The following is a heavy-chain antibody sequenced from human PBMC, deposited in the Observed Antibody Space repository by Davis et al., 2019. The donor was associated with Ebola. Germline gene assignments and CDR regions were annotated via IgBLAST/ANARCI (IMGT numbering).Heavy chain of an antibody. J-gene: IGHJ4*02. CDR2: IWYDGSNK. D-gene: IGHD3-10*01. CDR3: ARAARGYYGSGSYFPPDY. Sequence: PGGSLRLSCAASGFTFSSYGMHWVRQAPGKGLEWVAVIWYDGSNKYYADSVKGRFTISRDNSKNTLYLQMNSLRAEDTAVYYCARAARGYYGSGSYFPPDYWGQGTLVTVSS. V-gene: IGHV3-33*01. CDR1: GFTFSSYG.